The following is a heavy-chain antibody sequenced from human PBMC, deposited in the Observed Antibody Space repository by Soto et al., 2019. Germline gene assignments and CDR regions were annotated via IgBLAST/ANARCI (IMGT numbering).Heavy chain of an antibody. CDR1: GGTFSSYA. J-gene: IGHJ3*02. V-gene: IGHV1-69*01. CDR3: ASGDIVVVPAAILGAFDI. CDR2: IIPIFGTA. D-gene: IGHD2-2*01. Sequence: QVQLVQSGAEVKKPGSSVKVSCKASGGTFSSYAISWVRQAPGQGLEWMGGIIPIFGTANYAQKFQGRVTITADESTSTAYMELSSPRSEDTAVYYCASGDIVVVPAAILGAFDIWGQGTMVTVSS.